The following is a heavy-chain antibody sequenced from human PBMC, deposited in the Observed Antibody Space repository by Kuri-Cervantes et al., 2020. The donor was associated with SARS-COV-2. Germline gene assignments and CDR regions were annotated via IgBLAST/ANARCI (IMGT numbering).Heavy chain of an antibody. CDR2: IKSKTDGRTT. V-gene: IGHV3-15*01. Sequence: GESLKISCAASGFTFSNAWMSLVRQAPGKGLEWVGRIKSKTDGRTTDYAAPVKGRFTISRDDSKNKLYLQMNSLKTEDTAVYYCTTERGYCSNTSCYGVRWFDPWGQGTLVTVSS. CDR1: GFTFSNAW. D-gene: IGHD2-2*01. CDR3: TTERGYCSNTSCYGVRWFDP. J-gene: IGHJ5*02.